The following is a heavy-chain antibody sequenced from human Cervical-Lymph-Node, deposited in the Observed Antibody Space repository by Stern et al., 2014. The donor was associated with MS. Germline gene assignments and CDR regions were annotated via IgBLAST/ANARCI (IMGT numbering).Heavy chain of an antibody. D-gene: IGHD4-11*01. V-gene: IGHV5-51*03. CDR3: ARRSWDYRREYYFDF. CDR2: IYTGDSHT. Sequence: EAQLVQSGAEVKKPGESLKISCKTSGYTFISYWIGWVRQMPGRGLEWMGIIYTGDSHTRYSPPFQGQVTISVDKSISTAYLQWSSLKASDTAIYYCARRSWDYRREYYFDFWGQGTLVTVSS. J-gene: IGHJ4*02. CDR1: GYTFISYW.